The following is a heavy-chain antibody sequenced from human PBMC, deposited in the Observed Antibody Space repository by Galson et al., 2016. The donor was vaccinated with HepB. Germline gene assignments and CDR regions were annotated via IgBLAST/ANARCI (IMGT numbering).Heavy chain of an antibody. CDR3: AKDYSGYYFDGTGYYNAFDY. CDR1: GFTFSTNG. D-gene: IGHD3-22*01. V-gene: IGHV3-30*18. Sequence: SLRLSCAASGFTFSTNGMHWVRQAPGKGLEWVAVISYDRSNKNYAASVKGRFTISRDNSKNTLYLEMTSLREEDTAVYYCAKDYSGYYFDGTGYYNAFDYWGQGALVTVSS. CDR2: ISYDRSNK. J-gene: IGHJ4*02.